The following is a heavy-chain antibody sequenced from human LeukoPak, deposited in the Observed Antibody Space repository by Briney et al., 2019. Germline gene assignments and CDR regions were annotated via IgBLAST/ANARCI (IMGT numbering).Heavy chain of an antibody. CDR1: GGSISSSSYY. D-gene: IGHD3-10*01. CDR3: ARVEPGSYYNPFDY. CDR2: IYYSGST. Sequence: SETMSLTCTVSGGSISSSSYYWGWIRQPPGKGLEWIGSIYYSGSTYYNPSLKSRVTISVDTSKNQFSLKLSSVTAADTAVYYCARVEPGSYYNPFDYWGQGTLVTVSS. V-gene: IGHV4-39*01. J-gene: IGHJ4*02.